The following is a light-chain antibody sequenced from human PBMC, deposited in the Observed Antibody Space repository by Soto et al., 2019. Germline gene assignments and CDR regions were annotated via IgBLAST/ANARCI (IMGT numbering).Light chain of an antibody. CDR2: DVT. V-gene: IGLV2-8*01. Sequence: QSVLTQPPSASGSPGQSVTISCTGTSSDVGGYDYVSWYQQHPGKAPKLMIYDVTKRPSGVPDRFSGSKFGNTASLTVSGVQADDEADYFCSSYAGSSTAVFGGGTKLTVL. J-gene: IGLJ2*01. CDR1: SSDVGGYDY. CDR3: SSYAGSSTAV.